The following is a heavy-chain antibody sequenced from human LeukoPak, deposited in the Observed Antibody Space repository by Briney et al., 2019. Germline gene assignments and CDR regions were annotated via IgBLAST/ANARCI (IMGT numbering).Heavy chain of an antibody. J-gene: IGHJ5*02. CDR3: ATKYGES. V-gene: IGHV3-66*02. CDR2: IWIDGTT. D-gene: IGHD4/OR15-4a*01. CDR1: GFTVSTSY. Sequence: GGPLRLSCVVSGFTVSTSYIAWVRQAPGKGLECVSLIWIDGTTHYADSVKGRFTISGDNSKNTLYLQMNSLRPEDTAVYYCATKYGESWGQGTLVTVSS.